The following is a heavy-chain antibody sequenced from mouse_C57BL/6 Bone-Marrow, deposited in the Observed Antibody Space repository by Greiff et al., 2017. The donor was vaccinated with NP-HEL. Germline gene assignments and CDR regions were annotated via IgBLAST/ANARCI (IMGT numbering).Heavy chain of an antibody. CDR2: FYPGSGSI. V-gene: IGHV1-62-2*01. CDR3: ARHEDYYDYDGWFAY. D-gene: IGHD2-4*01. CDR1: GYTFPEYT. J-gene: IGHJ3*01. Sequence: VQLQQSGAELVKPGASVKLSCKASGYTFPEYTIHWVKPRSGQGLEWIGWFYPGSGSIKYNEKFKDKATLTADKSSSTVYMELSRLTSEDSAVYVCARHEDYYDYDGWFAYWGQGTLVTVSA.